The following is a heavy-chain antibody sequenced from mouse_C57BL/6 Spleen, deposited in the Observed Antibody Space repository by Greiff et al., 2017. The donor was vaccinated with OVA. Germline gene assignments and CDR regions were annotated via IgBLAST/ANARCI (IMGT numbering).Heavy chain of an antibody. V-gene: IGHV1-22*01. CDR1: GYTFTDYN. D-gene: IGHD1-1*01. J-gene: IGHJ2*01. CDR3: ARSPLLRYPVDY. Sequence: EVQLQQSGPELVKPGASVKMSCKASGYTFTDYNMHWVKQSHGKSLEWIGYINPNNGGTSYNQKFKGKATLTVNKSSSTAYMELRSLTSEDSAVYYCARSPLLRYPVDYWGQGTTLTVSS. CDR2: INPNNGGT.